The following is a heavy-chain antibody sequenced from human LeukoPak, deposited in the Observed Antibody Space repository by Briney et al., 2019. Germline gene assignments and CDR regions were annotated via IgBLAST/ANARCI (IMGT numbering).Heavy chain of an antibody. J-gene: IGHJ6*03. CDR2: IIPIFGTA. Sequence: GASVKVSCKASGYTFTSYGISWVRQAPGQGLEWMGGIIPIFGTANYAQKFQGRVTITADESTSTAYMELSSLRSEDTAVYYCASETGIFPYYYYMDVWGKGTTVTVSS. D-gene: IGHD1-1*01. V-gene: IGHV1-69*13. CDR1: GYTFTSYG. CDR3: ASETGIFPYYYYMDV.